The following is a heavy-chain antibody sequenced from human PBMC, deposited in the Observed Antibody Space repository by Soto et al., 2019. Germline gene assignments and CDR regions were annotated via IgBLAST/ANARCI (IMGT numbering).Heavy chain of an antibody. V-gene: IGHV3-23*01. J-gene: IGHJ6*02. CDR1: GFTFSSYA. CDR3: ARQHDFWSGYSYYYYGMDV. CDR2: ISGSGGST. D-gene: IGHD3-3*01. Sequence: GGSLRLSCAASGFTFSSYAMSWVRQAPGKGLEWVSAISGSGGSTYYADSVKGRFTISRDNSKNTLYLQMNSLRAEDTAVYYCARQHDFWSGYSYYYYGMDVRGQGTTVTVAS.